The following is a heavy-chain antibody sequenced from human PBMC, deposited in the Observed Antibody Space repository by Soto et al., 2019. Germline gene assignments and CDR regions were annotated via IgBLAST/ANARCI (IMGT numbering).Heavy chain of an antibody. CDR2: SYHSGST. V-gene: IGHV4-4*02. CDR3: ARAADFGNREIQV. Sequence: SETLSLTCAVSSGSISSSNWWSCVRQPPGKGLEWIGVSYHSGSTNYNPSLKSRVTISVDKSKNQFSLKLSSVTAADTAVYYCARAADFGNREIQVWGQGTLVTVSS. J-gene: IGHJ4*02. CDR1: SGSISSSNW. D-gene: IGHD3-16*01.